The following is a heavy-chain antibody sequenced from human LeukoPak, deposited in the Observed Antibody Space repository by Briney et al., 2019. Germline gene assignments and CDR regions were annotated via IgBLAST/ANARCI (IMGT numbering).Heavy chain of an antibody. D-gene: IGHD2-15*01. J-gene: IGHJ3*02. CDR2: MNPNSGNT. CDR3: ARVVAAAMRAFDI. CDR1: GYTFTSYD. Sequence: VASVKVSCKASGYTFTSYDINWVRQATGQGLEWMGWMNPNSGNTGYAQKFQGRVTMTRNTSISTAYMELSSLRSEDTAVYYCARVVAAAMRAFDIWGQGTMVTVSS. V-gene: IGHV1-8*01.